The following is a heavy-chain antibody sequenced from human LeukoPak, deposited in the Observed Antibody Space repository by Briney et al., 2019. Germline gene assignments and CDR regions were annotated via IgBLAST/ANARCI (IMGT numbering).Heavy chain of an antibody. J-gene: IGHJ4*02. D-gene: IGHD2-2*01. Sequence: GGPLSFSCAAPGFPSVSYSLTWVPQAPGKGLEWVSSISSGGSYIYYGDSVKGRFTISRDNAKNSLYLQMNSLRAEDTAVYYCARDQVPNDYWGQGTLVTVSS. CDR2: ISSGGSYI. V-gene: IGHV3-21*01. CDR3: ARDQVPNDY. CDR1: GFPSVSYS.